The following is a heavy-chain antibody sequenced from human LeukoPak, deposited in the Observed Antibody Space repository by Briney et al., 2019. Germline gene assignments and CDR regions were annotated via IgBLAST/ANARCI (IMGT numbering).Heavy chain of an antibody. Sequence: PGGSLRLSYAASGFTFSSYAMSWVRQAPGKGLEWVSAISGSGGSTYYADSVKGRFTISRDNSKNTLYLQMNSLRAEDTAVYYCAKDHDDSSGSGYWGQGTLVTVSS. CDR1: GFTFSSYA. J-gene: IGHJ4*02. D-gene: IGHD3-22*01. V-gene: IGHV3-23*01. CDR3: AKDHDDSSGSGY. CDR2: ISGSGGST.